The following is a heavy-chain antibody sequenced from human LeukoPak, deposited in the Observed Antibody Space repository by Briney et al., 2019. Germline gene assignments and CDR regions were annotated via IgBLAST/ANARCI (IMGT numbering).Heavy chain of an antibody. CDR2: INHSGST. V-gene: IGHV4-34*01. J-gene: IGHJ5*02. D-gene: IGHD3-10*01. CDR1: GGSFSGYY. CDR3: ARGGRGYYYGSGRPNWFDP. Sequence: SETLSLTCAVYGGSFSGYYWSWIRQPPGKGLEWIGEINHSGSTNYNPSLKSRVTISVDTSKNQFSLKLSSVTAADTAVYYCARGGRGYYYGSGRPNWFDPWGQGTLVAVSS.